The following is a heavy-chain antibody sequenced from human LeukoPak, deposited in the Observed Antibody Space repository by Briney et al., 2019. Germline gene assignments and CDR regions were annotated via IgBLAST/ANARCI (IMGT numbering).Heavy chain of an antibody. D-gene: IGHD2-2*03. CDR1: GGSISSGGYY. Sequence: SQTLSLTCTVSGGSISSGGYYWSWIRQHPGKGLEWIGYIYYSGSTYYNPSLKSRVTISVDTSKNQFSLKLSSVTAADTAVYYCAREVGSLPHIDSWGQGTLVTVSS. CDR3: AREVGSLPHIDS. CDR2: IYYSGST. J-gene: IGHJ4*02. V-gene: IGHV4-31*03.